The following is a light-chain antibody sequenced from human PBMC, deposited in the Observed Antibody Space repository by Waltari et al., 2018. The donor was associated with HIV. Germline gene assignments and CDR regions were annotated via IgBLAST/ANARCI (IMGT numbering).Light chain of an antibody. J-gene: IGLJ2*01. CDR1: SSDIGGYNY. CDR2: EVT. Sequence: QSTLTQPPSASGSPGQSVTISCTGTSSDIGGYNYVSWYQQHPGKAPKLIMTEVTKRPSGVPHRFSGSKSGNTASLTVSGLQADDAALYYCSSFAPTNKFYVLFGGGTTLTVL. CDR3: SSFAPTNKFYVL. V-gene: IGLV2-8*01.